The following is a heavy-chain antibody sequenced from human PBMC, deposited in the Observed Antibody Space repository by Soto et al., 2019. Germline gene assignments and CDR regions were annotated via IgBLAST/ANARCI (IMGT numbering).Heavy chain of an antibody. CDR3: ARHDGTAG. CDR2: VYYSGST. J-gene: IGHJ1*01. V-gene: IGHV4-39*01. D-gene: IGHD6-13*01. CDR1: GGSVSINTYS. Sequence: QLQLQESGPGLVKPSETLSLTCTVSGGSVSINTYSWGWIRQSPVTGLQWIGGVYYSGSTYYNPSRRSRASISVDTSKNQLSLRLTYVTVADTATYYCARHDGTAGWGQGILVTVST.